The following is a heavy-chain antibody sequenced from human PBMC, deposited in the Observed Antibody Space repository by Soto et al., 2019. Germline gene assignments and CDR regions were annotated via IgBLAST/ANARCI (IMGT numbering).Heavy chain of an antibody. J-gene: IGHJ4*02. V-gene: IGHV3-74*01. CDR3: ARVECSGGSCYHLAY. CDR1: GFTFSSYW. Sequence: EVQLVESGGGLVPPGGSLRLSCAASGFTFSSYWMHWVRQAPGKGLVWVSRINSDGSSTSYADPVKGRFTISRDNAKNTPYLQMNSLRAEDTAVYYCARVECSGGSCYHLAYWGQGTLVTVSS. CDR2: INSDGSST. D-gene: IGHD2-15*01.